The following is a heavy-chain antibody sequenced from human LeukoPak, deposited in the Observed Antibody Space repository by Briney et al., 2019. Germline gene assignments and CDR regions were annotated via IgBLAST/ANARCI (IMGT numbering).Heavy chain of an antibody. V-gene: IGHV1-24*01. Sequence: ASVKVSCKVSGYTLTELSMHWVRQAPGKGLEWMGGFDPEDGETIYAQKFQGRVTITRDTSAITTYMELSSLTSEDTAVYFCARGIWSRSGWYYLDSWGQGTLVTVSS. J-gene: IGHJ4*02. CDR3: ARGIWSRSGWYYLDS. CDR1: GYTLTELS. CDR2: FDPEDGET. D-gene: IGHD6-19*01.